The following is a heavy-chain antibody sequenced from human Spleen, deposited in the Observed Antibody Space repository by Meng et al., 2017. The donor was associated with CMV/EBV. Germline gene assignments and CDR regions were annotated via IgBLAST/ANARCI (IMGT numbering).Heavy chain of an antibody. CDR3: AREVLRCFDWLEYSFDP. Sequence: SIRSGGYYWGWLRQHPGKGLEWIGYIYYSGSTYYNPSLKSRVTISVDTSKNQFSLKLSSVTAADTAVYYCAREVLRCFDWLEYSFDPWGQGPLVTVSS. CDR1: SIRSGGYY. CDR2: IYYSGST. D-gene: IGHD3-9*01. J-gene: IGHJ5*02. V-gene: IGHV4-31*02.